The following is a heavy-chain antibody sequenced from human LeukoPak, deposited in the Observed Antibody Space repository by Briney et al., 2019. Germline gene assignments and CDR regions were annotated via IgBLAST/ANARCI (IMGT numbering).Heavy chain of an antibody. CDR3: ARARSDYYDSSGYYYTSGFDI. J-gene: IGHJ3*02. CDR2: IIPIFGIA. D-gene: IGHD3-22*01. CDR1: GGTFSSYA. Sequence: GASVKVSCKASGGTFSSYAISWVRQAPGQGLEWMGRIIPIFGIANYAQKFQGRVTITADKSTSTAYMELSGLRSEDTAVYYCARARSDYYDSSGYYYTSGFDIWGQGTMVTVSS. V-gene: IGHV1-69*04.